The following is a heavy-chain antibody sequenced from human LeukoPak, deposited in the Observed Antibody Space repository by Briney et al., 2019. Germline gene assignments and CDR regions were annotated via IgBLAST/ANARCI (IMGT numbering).Heavy chain of an antibody. CDR2: ISYDGSNK. CDR1: GFTFSSYA. D-gene: IGHD3-22*01. Sequence: GGSLRLSCAASGFTFSSYAMHWVRQAPGKGLEWLAVISYDGSNKYYADSVKGRFTISRDNSKNTLYLQMNSLRAEDTAVYYCARDGHDSSGYYPRRYFDYWGQGTLVTVSS. CDR3: ARDGHDSSGYYPRRYFDY. J-gene: IGHJ4*02. V-gene: IGHV3-30*04.